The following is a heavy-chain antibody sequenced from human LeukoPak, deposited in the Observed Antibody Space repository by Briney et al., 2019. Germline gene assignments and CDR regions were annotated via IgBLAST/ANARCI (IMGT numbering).Heavy chain of an antibody. D-gene: IGHD3-22*01. Sequence: GKSLRLSCAASGFTFSSYALHWVRQAPGRGLEWVALISYDGSDKHYADSVKGRFTVSRDNSKNTLYLQMNSLSRDDTAVYYCVGVGGYDSSGFLDYWGQGTLVTVSS. CDR3: VGVGGYDSSGFLDY. J-gene: IGHJ4*02. V-gene: IGHV3-30*04. CDR2: ISYDGSDK. CDR1: GFTFSSYA.